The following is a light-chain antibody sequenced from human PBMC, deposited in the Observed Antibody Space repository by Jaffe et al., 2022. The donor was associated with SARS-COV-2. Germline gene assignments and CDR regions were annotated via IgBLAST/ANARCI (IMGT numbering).Light chain of an antibody. CDR1: SSNIGAPYD. CDR3: QSYDSSLGGSI. CDR2: VND. Sequence: QSVLTQPPSVSGAPGQRITISCTGTSSNIGAPYDVHWYRLLPGTAPKLLIFVNDDRPSGVPDRFSGSRSGTSASLAISGLQAEDEAEYYCQSYDSSLGGSIFGGGTILTVL. J-gene: IGLJ2*01. V-gene: IGLV1-40*01.